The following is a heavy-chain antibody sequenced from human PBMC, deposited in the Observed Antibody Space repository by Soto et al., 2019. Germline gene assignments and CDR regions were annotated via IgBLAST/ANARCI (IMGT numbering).Heavy chain of an antibody. CDR1: GNTHTIYF. CDR3: ARGGSYYAH. V-gene: IGHV1-2*02. J-gene: IGHJ4*02. CDR2: INSVSGGT. Sequence: QEQLVQSGAEVKQPGASVRVSCKASGNTHTIYFIHWLRQARGQGLEWMGWINSVSGGTNSAHKFPGRVTMTRDTSTTTAVMELSGLRSDDTAVYFCARGGSYYAHWGQGTLVTVSS. D-gene: IGHD3-10*01.